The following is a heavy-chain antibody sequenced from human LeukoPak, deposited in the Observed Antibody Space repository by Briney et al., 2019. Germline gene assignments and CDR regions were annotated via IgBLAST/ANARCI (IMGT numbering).Heavy chain of an antibody. V-gene: IGHV3-30*02. CDR1: GFTFSNYN. Sequence: GGSLRLSCTASGFTFSNYNMHWVRQAPGKGLEWVAFIQYDGSNKGYADSVKGRFTISRDNSENTLYLEMSSLRAEDTAVYYCAKGFNYRFDYWGRGTLVTVSS. D-gene: IGHD1-1*01. CDR2: IQYDGSNK. J-gene: IGHJ4*02. CDR3: AKGFNYRFDY.